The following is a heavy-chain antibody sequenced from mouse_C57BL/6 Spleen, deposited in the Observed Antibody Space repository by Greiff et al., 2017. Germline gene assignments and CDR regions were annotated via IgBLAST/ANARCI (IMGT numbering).Heavy chain of an antibody. V-gene: IGHV5-17*01. J-gene: IGHJ4*01. CDR1: GFTFSDYG. CDR3: ARDYGNYDYYAMDY. Sequence: EVKLVESGGGLVKPGGSLKLSCAASGFTFSDYGMHWVRHAPEKGLEWVAYISSGSSTIYYADTVKGRFTISRDNAKNTLFLQMTSLRSEDTAMYYCARDYGNYDYYAMDYWGQGTSVTVSS. D-gene: IGHD2-1*01. CDR2: ISSGSSTI.